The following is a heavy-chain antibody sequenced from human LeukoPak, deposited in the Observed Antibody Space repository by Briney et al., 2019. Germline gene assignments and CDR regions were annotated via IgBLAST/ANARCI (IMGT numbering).Heavy chain of an antibody. V-gene: IGHV1-69*02. J-gene: IGHJ3*02. Sequence: EASVKVSCKAPGGTSSSYTTSWVRQAPGQGLEWMARIIPILGIANYAQKFQGRVTITPDKSTSTAYMELSSLRSEDTAVYYCALGLVVAADDAFDIWGQGTMVTVSS. D-gene: IGHD2-15*01. CDR1: GGTSSSYT. CDR3: ALGLVVAADDAFDI. CDR2: IIPILGIA.